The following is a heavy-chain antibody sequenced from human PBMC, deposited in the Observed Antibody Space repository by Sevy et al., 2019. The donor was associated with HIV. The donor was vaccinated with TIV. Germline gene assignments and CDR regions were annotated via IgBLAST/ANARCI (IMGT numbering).Heavy chain of an antibody. Sequence: GGSLRLSCVASGFNLSPYWMTWVRQAPGKGLEWVGNIKQDGNEKYYVDSVKGRFTVSRDNAKNALYLQTYSLRVEDTAVYFCASNTYHYDSNTYYPVYWGQGTRVTVSS. J-gene: IGHJ4*02. CDR2: IKQDGNEK. CDR3: ASNTYHYDSNTYYPVY. D-gene: IGHD3-22*01. CDR1: GFNLSPYW. V-gene: IGHV3-7*01.